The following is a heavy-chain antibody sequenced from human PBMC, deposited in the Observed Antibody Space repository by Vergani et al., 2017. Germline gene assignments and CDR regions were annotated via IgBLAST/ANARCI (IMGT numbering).Heavy chain of an antibody. V-gene: IGHV4-61*02. D-gene: IGHD6-19*01. CDR3: ARGGSSGWYPSNWFDP. J-gene: IGHJ5*02. CDR2: IYTSGST. CDR1: GGSISSGSYY. Sequence: QVQLQESGPRLVRPSQTLSLTCTVSGGSISSGSYYWSWIRQPAGKGLEWIGRIYTSGSTNYNPSLKSRVTMSVDTSKNQFSLKLSSVTAADTAVYYCARGGSSGWYPSNWFDPWGQGTLVTVSS.